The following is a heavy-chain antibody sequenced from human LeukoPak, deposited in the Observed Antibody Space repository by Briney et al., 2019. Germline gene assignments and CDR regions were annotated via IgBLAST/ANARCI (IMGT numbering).Heavy chain of an antibody. D-gene: IGHD4-17*01. CDR3: ARGEDGDLDY. CDR1: GGSISSYY. J-gene: IGHJ4*02. CDR2: IYYSGST. Sequence: SVTLPLTCTVSGGSISSYYWSWIRQPPGKGLEWIGYIYYSGSTNYNPSLKSRVTISVDTSKNQFSLKLSSVTAADTAVYYCARGEDGDLDYWGQGTLVTVSS. V-gene: IGHV4-59*01.